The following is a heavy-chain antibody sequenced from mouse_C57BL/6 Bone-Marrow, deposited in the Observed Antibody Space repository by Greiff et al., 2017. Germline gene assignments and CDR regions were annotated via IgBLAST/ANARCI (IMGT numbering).Heavy chain of an antibody. J-gene: IGHJ2*01. D-gene: IGHD1-1*01. CDR1: GYTFTEYT. V-gene: IGHV1-62-2*01. Sequence: QVQLLQSGAELVKPGASVKLSCKASGYTFTEYTIYWVQQTSGQGLEWFGWFYPGSGSIKYNEKFKDKATLTADKSSSTVYMELSRLTSEDSAVYFGARHGTTVGYCDYWGQGTTLTVSA. CDR3: ARHGTTVGYCDY. CDR2: FYPGSGSI.